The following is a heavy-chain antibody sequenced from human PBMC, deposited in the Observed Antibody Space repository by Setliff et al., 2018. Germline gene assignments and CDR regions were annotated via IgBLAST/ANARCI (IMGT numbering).Heavy chain of an antibody. J-gene: IGHJ5*02. V-gene: IGHV3-53*01. CDR1: GFTVSSNY. D-gene: IGHD1-26*01. Sequence: GGSLRLSCAASGFTVSSNYMSWVRQAPGKGLEWVSVIYSGGSTYYADSVKGRFTISRDNARNTLYLQMNSLTAEDTAVYYCARVGSKPQLGWFDPWGQGTLVTVSS. CDR2: IYSGGST. CDR3: ARVGSKPQLGWFDP.